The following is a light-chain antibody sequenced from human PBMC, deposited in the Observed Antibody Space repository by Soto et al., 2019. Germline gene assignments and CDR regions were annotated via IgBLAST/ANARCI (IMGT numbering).Light chain of an antibody. V-gene: IGLV2-14*03. J-gene: IGLJ2*01. CDR3: SSYTTIAPVVV. Sequence: QSALTQPASVSGSPGQSITFSCTGTSSDIGAYNYVSWYQHHPGKAPKLLIYDVTDRPSGVSDRFSGSKSGTTASLTISGLQAEDEADYFCSSYTTIAPVVVFGGGTKLTVL. CDR1: SSDIGAYNY. CDR2: DVT.